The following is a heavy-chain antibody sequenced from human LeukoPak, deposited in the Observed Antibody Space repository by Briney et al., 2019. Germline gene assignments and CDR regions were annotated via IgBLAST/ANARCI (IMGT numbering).Heavy chain of an antibody. CDR3: ARIVLTPPYGMDV. V-gene: IGHV3-21*01. CDR1: RFTFSSYS. J-gene: IGHJ6*02. Sequence: GGSLRLSCVASRFTFSSYSMTWVRRAPGTGLEGVSSISFGGGHIFYTDSVKGRFTIFRDDFKNSLYLEMNSLRAEDTAVYFCARIVLTPPYGMDVWGQGTTVTVSS. D-gene: IGHD2/OR15-2a*01. CDR2: ISFGGGHI.